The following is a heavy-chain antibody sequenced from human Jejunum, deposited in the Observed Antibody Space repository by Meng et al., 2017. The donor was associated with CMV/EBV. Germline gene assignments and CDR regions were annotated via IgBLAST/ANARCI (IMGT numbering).Heavy chain of an antibody. CDR1: CSA. J-gene: IGHJ1*01. CDR3: EKDLVCSYDSTTTKEY. D-gene: IGHD2-2*01. Sequence: CSALCLPRAAPAPGRECVSAVWGSGDSAFSADSVMGRVTITRDNSTSTMNLQMDSMRAGDTDVYYCEKDLVCSYDSTTTKEYWGQGTLVTVSS. CDR2: VWGSGDSA. V-gene: IGHV3-23*01.